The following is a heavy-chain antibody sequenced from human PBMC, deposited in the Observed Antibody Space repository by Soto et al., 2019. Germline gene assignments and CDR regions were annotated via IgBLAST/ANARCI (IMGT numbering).Heavy chain of an antibody. J-gene: IGHJ4*02. V-gene: IGHV4-34*01. CDR3: ARVKGGCTNGVCFYYFDY. CDR1: GGSFSGYY. CDR2: INHSGST. D-gene: IGHD2-8*01. Sequence: SETLSLTCAVYGGSFSGYYWSWIRQPPGKGLEWIGEINHSGSTNYNPSLKSRVTISVDTSKNQFSLKLSSVTAADTAVYYCARVKGGCTNGVCFYYFDYWGQGTLVTVS.